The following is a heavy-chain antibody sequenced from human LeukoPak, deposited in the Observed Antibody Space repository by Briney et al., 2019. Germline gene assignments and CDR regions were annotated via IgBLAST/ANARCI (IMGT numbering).Heavy chain of an antibody. CDR2: IYKSGST. V-gene: IGHV4-61*09. Sequence: SETLSLTCTVSGGSISSGSYYWSWIRQPTGKGLEWMGNIYKSGSTNYNPSLKSRLTISADTSKNQFSRKLNFVTAADTALYYCVTAPNQDFFDYWGRETLVTVSS. CDR3: VTAPNQDFFDY. D-gene: IGHD1-14*01. CDR1: GGSISSGSYY. J-gene: IGHJ4*01.